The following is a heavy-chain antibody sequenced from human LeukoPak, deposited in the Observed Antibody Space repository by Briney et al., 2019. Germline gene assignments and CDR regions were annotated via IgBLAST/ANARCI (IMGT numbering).Heavy chain of an antibody. Sequence: PGGSLRLSCAASGFTFSDFYMSWIRQAPGKGLEWVSYISSSGNTKYYADSVKGRFTMSRDNAKNSLYLQMDSLRVEDTAVYYCARDLHDSSGYRIDYWGQGTLVTVSS. V-gene: IGHV3-11*01. CDR1: GFTFSDFY. J-gene: IGHJ4*02. CDR3: ARDLHDSSGYRIDY. D-gene: IGHD3-22*01. CDR2: ISSSGNTK.